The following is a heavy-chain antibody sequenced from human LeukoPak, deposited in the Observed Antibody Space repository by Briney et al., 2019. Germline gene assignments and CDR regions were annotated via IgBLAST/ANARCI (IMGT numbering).Heavy chain of an antibody. Sequence: GGSLRLSCAASGFTFSGYWMHWVRQAPGKGLVWVSRIDTDGSSTSYADSVKGRFTISRDNAKNTLYLQMNSLRAEDTAVYYCASYYDFWSGRDYWGQGTLVTVSS. J-gene: IGHJ4*02. CDR2: IDTDGSST. CDR3: ASYYDFWSGRDY. CDR1: GFTFSGYW. D-gene: IGHD3-3*01. V-gene: IGHV3-74*01.